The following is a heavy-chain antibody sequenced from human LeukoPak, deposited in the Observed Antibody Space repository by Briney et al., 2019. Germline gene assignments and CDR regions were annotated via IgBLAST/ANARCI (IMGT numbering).Heavy chain of an antibody. CDR3: ARAAHYDFWSGSFDY. V-gene: IGHV1-69*13. CDR2: IIPIFGTA. CDR1: GGTFSSYA. J-gene: IGHJ4*02. D-gene: IGHD3-3*01. Sequence: ASVKVSCKASGGTFSSYAISWVRQAPGQGLEWMGGIIPIFGTANYAQKFQGRVTITVDESTSTAYMELSSLRSEDTAVYYCARAAHYDFWSGSFDYWGQGTLVTVSS.